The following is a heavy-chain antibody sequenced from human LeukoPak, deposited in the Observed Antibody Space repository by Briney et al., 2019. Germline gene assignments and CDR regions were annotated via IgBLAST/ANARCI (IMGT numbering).Heavy chain of an antibody. Sequence: GGSLRFSCAASGFTVSSNYMSWVRQAPGKGLEWVSVIYSGGSTYYADSVKGRFTISRDNSKNTLYLQMNSLRAEDTAVYYCARAPVPYYFDYWGQGTLVTVSS. J-gene: IGHJ4*02. V-gene: IGHV3-53*01. CDR2: IYSGGST. CDR1: GFTVSSNY. CDR3: ARAPVPYYFDY.